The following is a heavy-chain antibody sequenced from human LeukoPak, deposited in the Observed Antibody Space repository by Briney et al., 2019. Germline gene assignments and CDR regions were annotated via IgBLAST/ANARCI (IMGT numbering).Heavy chain of an antibody. J-gene: IGHJ4*02. Sequence: PSETLSLTCSVTGGAIGSDHWSWIRQSPERGLEWIGYISFHRRTNYNPSLKYRVTMSVDTSKNQLSLRVTSVTAADTAVFYCVRDHSSSYHYFDSWGQGTLVTVSS. CDR2: ISFHRRT. CDR1: GGAIGSDH. V-gene: IGHV4-59*01. D-gene: IGHD6-13*01. CDR3: VRDHSSSYHYFDS.